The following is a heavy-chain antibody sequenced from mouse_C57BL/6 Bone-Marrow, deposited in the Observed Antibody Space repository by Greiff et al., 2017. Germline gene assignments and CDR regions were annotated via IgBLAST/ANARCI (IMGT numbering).Heavy chain of an antibody. Sequence: QVQLQQSGAELVKPGASVKMSCKASGYTFTSYWITWVKQRPGQGLEWIGDIYPGSGSTNYNEKFKSKATLTVDKSSSTAYMQLSSLTSEDSAVYYCASPQVYYYGRSLTWFAYWGQGTLVTVSA. D-gene: IGHD1-1*01. CDR3: ASPQVYYYGRSLTWFAY. J-gene: IGHJ3*01. CDR1: GYTFTSYW. CDR2: IYPGSGST. V-gene: IGHV1-55*01.